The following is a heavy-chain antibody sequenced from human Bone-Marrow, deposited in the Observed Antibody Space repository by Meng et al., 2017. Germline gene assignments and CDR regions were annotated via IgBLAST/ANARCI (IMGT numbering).Heavy chain of an antibody. D-gene: IGHD6-19*01. CDR2: IYRGGST. CDR3: ARETEVAANLDGMAV. CDR1: GFTVSSNY. V-gene: IGHV3-66*02. Sequence: GGSLRLSCAASGFTVSSNYMSWVRQAPGKGLEWVSMIYRGGSTYYAESVKGRFTISRDNSKNAVYLQMNSLAVADTAVYYCARETEVAANLDGMAVWGQGNTVTVCS. J-gene: IGHJ6*01.